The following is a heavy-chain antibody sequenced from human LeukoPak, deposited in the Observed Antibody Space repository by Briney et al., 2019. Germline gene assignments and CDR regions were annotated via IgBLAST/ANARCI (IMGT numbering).Heavy chain of an antibody. J-gene: IGHJ4*02. D-gene: IGHD6-6*01. Sequence: GGSLRLSCAASGFTFSSYAMHWVRQAPGKGLEWVAVISYDGSNKYYADSVKGRFTISRDNSKNTLYLQMNSLRAEDTAVYYCARVESSSNRQAFDYWGQGTLVTVSS. CDR3: ARVESSSNRQAFDY. CDR2: ISYDGSNK. CDR1: GFTFSSYA. V-gene: IGHV3-30-3*01.